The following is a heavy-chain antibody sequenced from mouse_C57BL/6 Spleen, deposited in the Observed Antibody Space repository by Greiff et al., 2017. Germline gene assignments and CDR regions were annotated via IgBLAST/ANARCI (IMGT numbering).Heavy chain of an antibody. Sequence: VHLVESGPELVKPGASVKISCTASGYAFSSSWMNWVKQRPGKGLEWIGRIYPGDGDTNYNGKFKGKATLTADNTSSTAYMQLSSLTSEDSAVYFCAREGPNYYGSSFYAMDYWGQGTSVTVSS. D-gene: IGHD1-1*01. J-gene: IGHJ4*01. V-gene: IGHV1-82*01. CDR1: GYAFSSSW. CDR2: IYPGDGDT. CDR3: AREGPNYYGSSFYAMDY.